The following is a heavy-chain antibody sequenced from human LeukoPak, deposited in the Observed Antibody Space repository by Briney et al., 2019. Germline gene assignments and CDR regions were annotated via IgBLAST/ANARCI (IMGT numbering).Heavy chain of an antibody. CDR2: IKQDGSGK. J-gene: IGHJ5*02. Sequence: PGGSLRLSCAAFGFTFSSYWMSWVRQAPGNGLEWVANIKQDGSGKYYVDSVKGRFTISRDNAKNSLYLQMNSLRAEDTAVYYCARMEKVADGLNWFDPWGQGTLVTVSS. CDR3: ARMEKVADGLNWFDP. V-gene: IGHV3-7*01. D-gene: IGHD2-15*01. CDR1: GFTFSSYW.